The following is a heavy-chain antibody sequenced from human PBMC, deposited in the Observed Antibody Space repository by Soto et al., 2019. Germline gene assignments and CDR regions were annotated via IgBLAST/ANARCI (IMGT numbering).Heavy chain of an antibody. D-gene: IGHD3-16*01. Sequence: SETLSLTCTVSAASFSKYYWSWIRQPPGKGLEWIGYIYFNGNTNYNPSLKRRVTISIDTSKKQISLNLTSVTDADTAVYYCASVTFGGVVLAHWGQGTLVTVS. V-gene: IGHV4-59*01. J-gene: IGHJ4*02. CDR1: AASFSKYY. CDR2: IYFNGNT. CDR3: ASVTFGGVVLAH.